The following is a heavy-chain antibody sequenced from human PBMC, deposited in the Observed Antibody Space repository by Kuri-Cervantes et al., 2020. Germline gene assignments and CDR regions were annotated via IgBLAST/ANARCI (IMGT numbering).Heavy chain of an antibody. D-gene: IGHD5-12*01. CDR2: INHSGST. CDR1: GGSFSGYY. J-gene: IGHJ6*03. Sequence: SETLSLTCAVYGGSFSGYYWSWIRQPPGKGLEWIGEINHSGSTNYNPSLKSRVTISVDTSKNQFSLKLSSVTAADTAVYYCARGYSGYDYGYYYYYMDVWGKGTTVTVSS. CDR3: ARGYSGYDYGYYYYYMDV. V-gene: IGHV4-34*01.